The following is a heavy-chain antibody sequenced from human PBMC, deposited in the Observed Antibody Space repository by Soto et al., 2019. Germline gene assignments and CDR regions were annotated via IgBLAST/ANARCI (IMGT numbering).Heavy chain of an antibody. J-gene: IGHJ4*02. CDR2: ISGSGDDT. CDR3: ANPIPKTGTTFGF. V-gene: IGHV3-23*01. D-gene: IGHD1-1*01. Sequence: QLLESGGGFVQPGGSLRLSCVASGFTFSNFAMAWVRQAPGEGLEWVSAISGSGDDTFYADSMKGRFTISRDNSKDTLYRLINSLRAEDTAVYYCANPIPKTGTTFGFWGQGTLVTVSS. CDR1: GFTFSNFA.